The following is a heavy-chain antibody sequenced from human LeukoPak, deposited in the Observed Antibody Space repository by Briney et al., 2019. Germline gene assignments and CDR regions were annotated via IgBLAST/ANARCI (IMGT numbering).Heavy chain of an antibody. Sequence: PSETLSLTCTVSGGSISSYYWSWIRQPPGKGLEWIGYIYYSGSTNYNPSLKNRVTISVDTSKNQFSLKLSSVTAADTAVYYCARASGSSQYYYYYMDVWGKGTTVTISS. V-gene: IGHV4-59*01. CDR2: IYYSGST. CDR1: GGSISSYY. CDR3: ARASGSSQYYYYYMDV. J-gene: IGHJ6*03. D-gene: IGHD1-26*01.